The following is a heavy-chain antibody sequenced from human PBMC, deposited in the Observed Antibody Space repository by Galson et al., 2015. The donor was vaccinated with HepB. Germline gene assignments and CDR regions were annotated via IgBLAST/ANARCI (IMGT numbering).Heavy chain of an antibody. CDR3: ARGPQQLVPDY. J-gene: IGHJ4*02. CDR1: GFTVSSNY. V-gene: IGHV3-53*01. CDR2: IYSGGST. D-gene: IGHD6-6*01. Sequence: LRLSCAASGFTVSSNYMSWVRQAPGKGLEWVSVIYSGGSTYYADSVKGRFTISRDNSKNTLYLQMNSLRAEDTAVYYCARGPQQLVPDYWGQGTLVTVSS.